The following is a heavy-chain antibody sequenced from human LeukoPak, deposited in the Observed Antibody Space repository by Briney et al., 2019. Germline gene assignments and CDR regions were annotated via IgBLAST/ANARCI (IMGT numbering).Heavy chain of an antibody. CDR3: TTPRVPRDY. CDR1: GFTFSGSA. D-gene: IGHD3-10*01. V-gene: IGHV3-73*01. CDR2: IRSKANSYAT. J-gene: IGHJ4*02. Sequence: GGSLRLSCAASGFTFSGSAMHWVRQASGKGLEWVGRIRSKANSYATAYAASVKGRFTISRDDSKNTAYLQMNSLKTEDTAVYYCTTPRVPRDYWGQGTLVTVSS.